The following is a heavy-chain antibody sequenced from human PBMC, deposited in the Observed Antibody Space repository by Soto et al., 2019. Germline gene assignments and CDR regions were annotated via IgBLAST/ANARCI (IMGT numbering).Heavy chain of an antibody. D-gene: IGHD2-21*02. CDR3: AREWGDPGCFDL. V-gene: IGHV1-69*12. CDR1: GGTFSSYA. Sequence: QVQLVQSGAEVKKPGSSVKVSCKASGGTFSSYAISWVRQAPGQGLEWMGGILPSFGTANYAQKFQGRVXIXAXXSTSTAYMELSSLRSEDTAVYYCAREWGDPGCFDLWGRGTLVTVSS. J-gene: IGHJ2*01. CDR2: ILPSFGTA.